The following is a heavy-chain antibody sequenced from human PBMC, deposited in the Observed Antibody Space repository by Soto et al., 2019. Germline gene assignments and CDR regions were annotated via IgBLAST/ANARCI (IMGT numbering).Heavy chain of an antibody. J-gene: IGHJ5*02. V-gene: IGHV4-30-2*01. CDR2: IYHSGST. D-gene: IGHD2-2*01. CDR3: ARGLGFVVVPAATNWFDP. CDR1: GGSISSGGYS. Sequence: QLQLQESGSGLVKPSQTLSLTCAVSGGSISSGGYSWSWIRQPPGKGLEWIGYIYHSGSTYYNPSLRSRVTISVDRSKNQFSLKLSSVTAADTAVYYCARGLGFVVVPAATNWFDPWGQGTLVTVSS.